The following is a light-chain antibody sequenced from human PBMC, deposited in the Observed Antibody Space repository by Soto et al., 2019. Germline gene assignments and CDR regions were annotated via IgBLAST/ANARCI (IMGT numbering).Light chain of an antibody. V-gene: IGKV1-5*01. CDR1: QSISSW. J-gene: IGKJ4*01. CDR2: DAS. CDR3: QQYNSYSLS. Sequence: DIQMTQSPSTLSASVGDRVTITCRASQSISSWLAWYQQKPGKAPKLLIYDASTLESGVPSRLTGSGSGTEFTLAISSLQPDDFAIYYCQQYNSYSLSFGGGTKVEIK.